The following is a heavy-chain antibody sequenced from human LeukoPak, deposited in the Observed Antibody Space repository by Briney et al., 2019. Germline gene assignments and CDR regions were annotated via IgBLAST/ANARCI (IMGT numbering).Heavy chain of an antibody. CDR2: IRYDGSNK. CDR3: AKDSNYYDSSGYPKISYYYYYMDV. Sequence: GSLRLSCAASGFTFSSYGMHWVRQAPGKGLEWVAFIRYDGSNKYYADSVKGRFTISRDNSKNTLYLQMNSLRAEDTAVYYCAKDSNYYDSSGYPKISYYYYYMDVWGKGTTVTVSS. V-gene: IGHV3-30*02. J-gene: IGHJ6*03. CDR1: GFTFSSYG. D-gene: IGHD3-22*01.